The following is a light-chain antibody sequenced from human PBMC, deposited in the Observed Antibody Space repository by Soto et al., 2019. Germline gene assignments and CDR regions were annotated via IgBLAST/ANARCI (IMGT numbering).Light chain of an antibody. V-gene: IGKV3-15*01. J-gene: IGKJ1*01. CDR3: QQYNSYS. CDR2: GAS. CDR1: QSVSSN. Sequence: EIVVTQSPATLSVSPGERATFSCRASQSVSSNLAWYQQKPGQAPRLLIYGASIRATGIPARFSGSGSGTEFTLTISSLQPDDFATYYCQQYNSYSFGQGTKVDIK.